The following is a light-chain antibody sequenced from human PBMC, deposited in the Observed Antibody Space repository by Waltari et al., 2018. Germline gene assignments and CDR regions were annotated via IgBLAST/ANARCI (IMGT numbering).Light chain of an antibody. CDR2: DVS. V-gene: IGLV2-14*03. J-gene: IGLJ2*01. Sequence: QSALTQPASVSGSPGQSISISCTGTSSDIGSSDFVSWYQQYPGKSPKLIIYDVSRRPSGISQRFSASKSGNTASLTISGLQAEDEADYYCNSYGSGFTVIFGGGTKLTVL. CDR1: SSDIGSSDF. CDR3: NSYGSGFTVI.